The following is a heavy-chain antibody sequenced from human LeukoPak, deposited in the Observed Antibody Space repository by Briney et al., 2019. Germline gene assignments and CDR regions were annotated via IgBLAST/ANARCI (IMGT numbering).Heavy chain of an antibody. CDR1: GYSFTNYW. CDR2: IYPGDSDT. J-gene: IGHJ4*02. V-gene: IGHV5-51*01. CDR3: ARHSPYDNTGFDY. Sequence: GESLKISCKGSGYSFTNYWIGWVRQMPGKGLEWMGIIYPGDSDTRYSPSFQGQVTISADKSISTAYLQWSSLKASDTAMYYCARHSPYDNTGFDYWGQGTLVTVSS. D-gene: IGHD3-16*01.